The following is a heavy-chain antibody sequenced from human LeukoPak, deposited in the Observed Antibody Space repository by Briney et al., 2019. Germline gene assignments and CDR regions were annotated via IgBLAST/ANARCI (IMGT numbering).Heavy chain of an antibody. CDR2: ISGSGGST. J-gene: IGHJ4*02. CDR3: AKEYQKYYYDSKVW. D-gene: IGHD3-22*01. CDR1: GFTFSSYS. V-gene: IGHV3-23*01. Sequence: PGGSLRLSCAASGFTFSSYSMNWVRQAPGKGLEWVSAISGSGGSTYYADSVKGRFTISRDNSKNTLYLQMNSLRAEDTAVYYCAKEYQKYYYDSKVWWGQGTLVTVSS.